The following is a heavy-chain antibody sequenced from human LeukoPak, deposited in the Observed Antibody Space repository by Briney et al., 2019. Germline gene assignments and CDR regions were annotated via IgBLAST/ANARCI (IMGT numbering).Heavy chain of an antibody. CDR3: ARDRDDSSGYYYLLHF. CDR2: IGCTSYT. Sequence: GGSLRLSCAGSGVSLSVYYTSWIREAPGTGLGWVSYIGCTSYTNYADSVKGRFTISRDNAKNSLYLQMNSLRAEDTAVYYCARDRDDSSGYYYLLHFSGEGTLVTVSS. CDR1: GVSLSVYY. J-gene: IGHJ4*02. V-gene: IGHV3-11*06. D-gene: IGHD3-22*01.